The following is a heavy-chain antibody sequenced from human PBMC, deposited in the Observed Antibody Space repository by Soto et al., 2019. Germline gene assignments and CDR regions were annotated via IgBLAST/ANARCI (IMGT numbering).Heavy chain of an antibody. CDR2: ISTNGGST. D-gene: IGHD3-22*01. CDR1: GFTFSIYA. CDR3: VKGEYYYDISGYYPFDY. Sequence: GSLRLSCSASGFTFSIYAMHWVRQAPGKGLEYVSSISTNGGSTHYADSVKGRFTISRDNSKNTQYLQMSSLRADDTAVYYCVKGEYYYDISGYYPFDYWGQGT. V-gene: IGHV3-64D*06. J-gene: IGHJ4*02.